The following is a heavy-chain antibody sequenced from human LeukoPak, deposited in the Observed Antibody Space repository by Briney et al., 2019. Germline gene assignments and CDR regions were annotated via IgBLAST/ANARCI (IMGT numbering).Heavy chain of an antibody. D-gene: IGHD2-2*01. CDR2: LSVSGYNT. V-gene: IGHV3-23*01. CDR3: AKDPYGTRYSDY. CDR1: GFTFSSYA. J-gene: IGHJ4*02. Sequence: GGSLRLSCAASGFTFSSYALSWGPDAPGEGLERGSSLSVSGYNTYYADSVKGRFTISRDNSKNTVYLQMNTLRAEDTAVYYCAKDPYGTRYSDYWGQGTLVTVSS.